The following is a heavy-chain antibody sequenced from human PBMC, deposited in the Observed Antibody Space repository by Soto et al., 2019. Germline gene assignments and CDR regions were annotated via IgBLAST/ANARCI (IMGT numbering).Heavy chain of an antibody. Sequence: GGSLRLSCAASGLNFNDYSMNWVRQSPGKGLEWVSSISSGSSDIYYADSVRGRFTISRDNAMYLLYLQMNSLRAEDTAVYYCARGVSAIGLQEDFDCWGQGTLVTVS. CDR1: GLNFNDYS. CDR3: ARGVSAIGLQEDFDC. CDR2: ISSGSSDI. V-gene: IGHV3-21*06. J-gene: IGHJ4*02.